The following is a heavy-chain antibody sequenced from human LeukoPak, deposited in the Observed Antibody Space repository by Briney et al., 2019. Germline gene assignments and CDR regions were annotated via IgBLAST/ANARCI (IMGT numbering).Heavy chain of an antibody. CDR2: INDRGHT. Sequence: PSETLSLTCAVYGVSFSGYHWNWIRQVPGKGLEWIVEINDRGHTNYNPSLESRVTISVDTSKKQFSLKLNSVTAADTAVYYCARDPTTEPNIAYYFDFWGQGTLVTVSS. CDR1: GVSFSGYH. CDR3: ARDPTTEPNIAYYFDF. J-gene: IGHJ4*02. D-gene: IGHD4-17*01. V-gene: IGHV4-34*01.